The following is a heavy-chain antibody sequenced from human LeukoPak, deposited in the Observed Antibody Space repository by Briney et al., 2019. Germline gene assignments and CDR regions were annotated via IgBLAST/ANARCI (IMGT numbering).Heavy chain of an antibody. CDR2: ISSSGDTI. Sequence: GGSLRLPCAASGFILSGYEMNWVRQAPGKGLEWVSFISSSGDTIYYADSVKGRFTISRDNSKNTLYLQMNSLRAEDTAVYYCTTIVPDVIATLTFAYWGQGTLVTVSS. CDR3: TTIVPDVIATLTFAY. J-gene: IGHJ4*02. CDR1: GFILSGYE. V-gene: IGHV3-48*03. D-gene: IGHD2-15*01.